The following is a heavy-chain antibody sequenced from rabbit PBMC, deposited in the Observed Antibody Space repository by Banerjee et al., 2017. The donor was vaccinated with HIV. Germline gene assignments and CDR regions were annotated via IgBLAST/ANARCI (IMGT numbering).Heavy chain of an antibody. CDR1: GFDLSSYYF. D-gene: IGHD6-1*01. CDR2: IATGSGSA. J-gene: IGHJ3*01. CDR3: ARGGYAGYGYAIDL. V-gene: IGHV1S40*01. Sequence: QSLEESGGGLVQPEGSLTLTCTVSGFDLSSYYFMCWVRQAPGRGLELIACIATGSGSAYYASWAKGRFTCSKTSSTTVTLKMTSLTAADTATYFCARGGYAGYGYAIDLWGQGTLVTVS.